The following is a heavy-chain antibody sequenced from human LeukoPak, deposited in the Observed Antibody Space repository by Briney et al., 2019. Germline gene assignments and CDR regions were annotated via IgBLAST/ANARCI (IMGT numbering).Heavy chain of an antibody. CDR2: IKQDGSEK. J-gene: IGHJ4*02. CDR3: ARAIQYYYDSSGSNDDY. CDR1: GFTFSSYW. V-gene: IGHV3-7*01. Sequence: PGGSLRLSCAASGFTFSSYWMSWVRQAPGKGLEWVANIKQDGSEKYYVDSVKGRFTISRDNAKNSLYLQMNSLRAEDTAVYYCARAIQYYYDSSGSNDDYWGQGTLVTVSS. D-gene: IGHD3-22*01.